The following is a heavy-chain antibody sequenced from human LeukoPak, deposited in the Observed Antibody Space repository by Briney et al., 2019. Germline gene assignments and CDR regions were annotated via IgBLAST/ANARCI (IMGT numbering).Heavy chain of an antibody. Sequence: GGSLRLSCAASGFTFSSYAMSWVRKAPGKGLEWVSVISGSGGSTYYADSVKGRSTISRDNSKNTLYLQVNSLRAEDTAVYYGAKAAWELLYPGYWGQGTLVTVSS. CDR1: GFTFSSYA. J-gene: IGHJ4*02. CDR3: AKAAWELLYPGY. D-gene: IGHD1-26*01. CDR2: ISGSGGST. V-gene: IGHV3-23*01.